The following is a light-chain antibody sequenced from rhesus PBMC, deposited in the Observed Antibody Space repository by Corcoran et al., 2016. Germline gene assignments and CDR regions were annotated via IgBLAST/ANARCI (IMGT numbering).Light chain of an antibody. CDR2: EVS. J-gene: IGKJ4*01. Sequence: DIVMTQTPLSLPVTPGEPASISCRSSQSLLDSEDGNTYLDWYLQKPCQSPQLLIYEVSNRASGVPDRFRGSGSDTDFTMKSSRVEAEDVGVYYCMQALEFPLTFGGGTKVEIK. V-gene: IGKV2-104*02. CDR3: MQALEFPLT. CDR1: QSLLDSEDGNTY.